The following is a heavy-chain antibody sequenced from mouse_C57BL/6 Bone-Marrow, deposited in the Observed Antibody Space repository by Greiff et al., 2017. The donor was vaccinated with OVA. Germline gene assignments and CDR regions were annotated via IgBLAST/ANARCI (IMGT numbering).Heavy chain of an antibody. CDR2: IYWDDDK. D-gene: IGHD2-5*01. V-gene: IGHV8-12*01. J-gene: IGHJ2*01. Sequence: VKLMESGPGILQSSQTLSLTCSFSGFSLSTSGMGVSWIRQPSGKGLEWLALIYWDDDKRYNPSMKRRLTISKATSRNQVFLKITSVDTADTATYYCGRKGTYYSNYFDYWGQGTTLTVSS. CDR1: GFSLSTSGMG. CDR3: GRKGTYYSNYFDY.